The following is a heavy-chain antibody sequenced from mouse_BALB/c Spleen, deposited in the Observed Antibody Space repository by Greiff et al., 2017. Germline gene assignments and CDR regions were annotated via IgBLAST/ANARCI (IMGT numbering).Heavy chain of an antibody. CDR1: GYSFTGYY. CDR2: INPYNGAT. Sequence: EVQLQESGPELVKPGASVKISCKASGYSFTGYYMHWVKQSHVKSLEWIGRINPYNGATSYNQNFKDKASLTVDKSSSTAYMELHSLTSEDSAVYYCARGSYLHWGQGTSVTVSS. D-gene: IGHD5-1*01. J-gene: IGHJ4*01. CDR3: ARGSYLH. V-gene: IGHV1-31*01.